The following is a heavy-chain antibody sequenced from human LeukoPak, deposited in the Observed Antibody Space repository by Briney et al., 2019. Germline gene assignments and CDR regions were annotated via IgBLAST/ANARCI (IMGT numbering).Heavy chain of an antibody. V-gene: IGHV4-59*11. J-gene: IGHJ2*01. CDR2: VFYSGVT. D-gene: IGHD6-13*01. CDR3: TRDAHGSNWYFDV. CDR1: GDSMTSHS. Sequence: SETLSLTCNVSGDSMTSHSWTWIRQSPGKSLEWIGYVFYSGVTDYNPSLKSRVTISIDTSKLQFSLRLTSVTGADTAVYYCTRDAHGSNWYFDVWGRGTLVTVSS.